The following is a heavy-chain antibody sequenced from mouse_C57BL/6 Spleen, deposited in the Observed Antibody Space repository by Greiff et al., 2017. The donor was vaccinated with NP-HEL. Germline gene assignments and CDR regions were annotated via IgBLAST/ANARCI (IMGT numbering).Heavy chain of an antibody. Sequence: VQLQESGPELVKPGASVKISCKASGYAFSSSWMNWVKQRPGQGLEWIGRIYPGDGDTNYNGKFKGKATLTADKSSSTAYMQLSSLTSEDSAVYFCAIYYGYDVGFAYWGQGTLVTVSA. V-gene: IGHV1-82*01. D-gene: IGHD2-2*01. CDR2: IYPGDGDT. CDR3: AIYYGYDVGFAY. CDR1: GYAFSSSW. J-gene: IGHJ3*01.